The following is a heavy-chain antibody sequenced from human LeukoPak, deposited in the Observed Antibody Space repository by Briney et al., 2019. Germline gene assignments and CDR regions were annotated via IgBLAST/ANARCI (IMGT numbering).Heavy chain of an antibody. V-gene: IGHV3-11*06. J-gene: IGHJ4*02. CDR3: ARDLFGDDYGGSRAGY. CDR2: ISSSSSYT. D-gene: IGHD4-23*01. Sequence: PGGSLRLSCAASGFTFSDYYMSWIRQAPGKGLEWVSYISSSSSYTNYADSVKGRFTISRDNAKNSLYLQMNSLRAEDTAVYYCARDLFGDDYGGSRAGYWGQGTLVTVSS. CDR1: GFTFSDYY.